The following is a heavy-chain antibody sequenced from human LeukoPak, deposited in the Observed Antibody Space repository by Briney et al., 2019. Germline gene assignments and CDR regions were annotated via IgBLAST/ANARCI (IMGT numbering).Heavy chain of an antibody. V-gene: IGHV3-66*02. CDR1: GFTVSSNY. Sequence: GGSLRLSCAASGFTVSSNYMSWVRQAPGKGLEWVSVIYSGGSTFYADSVKGRFTISRDNSKNTLYLQMNSLRAEDTAVYYCAREVAARPIYYNYYMEVWGKGTTVTVSS. J-gene: IGHJ6*03. CDR2: IYSGGST. D-gene: IGHD6-6*01. CDR3: AREVAARPIYYNYYMEV.